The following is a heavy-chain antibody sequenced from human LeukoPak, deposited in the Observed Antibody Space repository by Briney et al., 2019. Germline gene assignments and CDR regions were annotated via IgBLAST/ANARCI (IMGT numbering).Heavy chain of an antibody. CDR1: GFTFSDHV. D-gene: IGHD1-14*01. J-gene: IGHJ4*02. V-gene: IGHV3-30*04. CDR2: TSYDGTNK. Sequence: GGSLRLSCAASGFTFSDHVVHWVRQAPGKGLEWVAGTSYDGTNKYEADSVKGRFIISRDNSKNTLFLQMNSLRPGDTAVYFCTKERRCKWYKSLDRWGQGTLVTVSS. CDR3: TKERRCKWYKSLDR.